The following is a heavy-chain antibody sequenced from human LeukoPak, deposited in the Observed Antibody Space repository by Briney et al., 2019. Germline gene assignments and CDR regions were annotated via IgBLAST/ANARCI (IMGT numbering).Heavy chain of an antibody. D-gene: IGHD3-9*01. CDR2: IYYSGST. J-gene: IGHJ4*02. V-gene: IGHV4-39*01. CDR1: GGSISSSSYY. Sequence: SETLSLTCTVSGGSISSSSYYWGWIRQPPGKGLEWIGSIYYSGSTYYNPSLKSRVTISVDTSKNQFSLKLSSVTAADTAVCYCARRVRYFDWTFDYWGQGTLVTVSS. CDR3: ARRVRYFDWTFDY.